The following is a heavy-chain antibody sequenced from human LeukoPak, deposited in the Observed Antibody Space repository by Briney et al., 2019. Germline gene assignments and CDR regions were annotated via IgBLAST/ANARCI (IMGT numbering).Heavy chain of an antibody. V-gene: IGHV1-46*01. J-gene: IGHJ4*02. CDR1: GYTFTHYY. CDR2: IVPSSGST. Sequence: ASVKVSCKSSGYTFTHYYIHWVRQAPGQGLEWLGMIVPSSGSTSYGQQFLGRVTMTRDTSTTTVHMELSGLRSDDTAVYYCARDYRIDGYNRGVDHWGQGTLVTVSS. D-gene: IGHD5-24*01. CDR3: ARDYRIDGYNRGVDH.